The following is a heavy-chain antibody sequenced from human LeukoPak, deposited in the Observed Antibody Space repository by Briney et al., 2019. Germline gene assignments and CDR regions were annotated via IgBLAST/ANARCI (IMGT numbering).Heavy chain of an antibody. CDR2: INPNSGGS. V-gene: IGHV1-2*02. D-gene: IGHD5-12*01. CDR1: GYTFTGYY. Sequence: ASVKVSCKASGYTFTGYYMHWVRQAPGQGLEWMGWINPNSGGSNYAQKFQGRVTMTSDTSISTAYMELSRLRSDDTAVYYCARCRMVAPDYWGQGTLVTVSS. J-gene: IGHJ4*02. CDR3: ARCRMVAPDY.